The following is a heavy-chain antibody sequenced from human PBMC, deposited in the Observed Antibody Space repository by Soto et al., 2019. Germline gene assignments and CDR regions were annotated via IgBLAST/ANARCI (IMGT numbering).Heavy chain of an antibody. CDR1: GFTFSSYW. V-gene: IGHV3-74*01. CDR3: SRRHRQSYPSDY. Sequence: EVQLVESGGGLVQPGGSLRLSCAASGFTFSSYWMHWVRQAPVNGLEWVSRINDDGRRTSYADSVKGRFTISRDNAKNTLYLQMNSLRDDDTAIYYCSRRHRQSYPSDYQGQCTLVTVSS. J-gene: IGHJ4*02. CDR2: INDDGRRT.